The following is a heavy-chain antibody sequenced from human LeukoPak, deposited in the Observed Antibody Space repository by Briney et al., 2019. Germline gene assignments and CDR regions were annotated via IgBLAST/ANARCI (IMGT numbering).Heavy chain of an antibody. CDR2: IKHDGGDK. J-gene: IGHJ4*02. D-gene: IGHD3-9*01. CDR3: ARGSNYDILTGYIFDY. V-gene: IGHV3-7*03. Sequence: GGSLRLSCGASGFTFSNYWMSWVRQAPGKGLEWVANIKHDGGDKHYVDSVKGRFTIARDSAKNSLNLQMNSLRAEDTAVYYCARGSNYDILTGYIFDYWGQGTLVTVSS. CDR1: GFTFSNYW.